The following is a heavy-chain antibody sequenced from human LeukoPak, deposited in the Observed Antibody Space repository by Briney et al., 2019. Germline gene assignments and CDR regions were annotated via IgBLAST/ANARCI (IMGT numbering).Heavy chain of an antibody. D-gene: IGHD3-9*01. Sequence: GGSLRLSCAASGFTFSSYAMHWVRQAPGKGLEWVAVISYDGSNKYYADSVKGRFTISRDNSKNTLYLQMNSLRAEDTAVYYCARDGAAFEFDYWGQGTLVTVSP. J-gene: IGHJ4*02. CDR1: GFTFSSYA. CDR3: ARDGAAFEFDY. CDR2: ISYDGSNK. V-gene: IGHV3-30-3*01.